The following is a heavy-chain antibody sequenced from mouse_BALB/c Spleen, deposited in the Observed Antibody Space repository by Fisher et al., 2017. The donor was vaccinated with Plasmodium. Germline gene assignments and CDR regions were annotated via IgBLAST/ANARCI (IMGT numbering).Heavy chain of an antibody. CDR3: ARGELGALDY. Sequence: FKGKAILLVDKSSSTAYMELRSLTSEDSAVYYCARGELGALDYWGQGTSVTVSS. D-gene: IGHD4-1*01. J-gene: IGHJ4*01. V-gene: IGHV1-26*01.